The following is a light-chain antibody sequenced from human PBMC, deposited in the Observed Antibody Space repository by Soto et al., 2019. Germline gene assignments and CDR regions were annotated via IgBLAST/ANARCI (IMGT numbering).Light chain of an antibody. V-gene: IGKV1-8*01. CDR3: QQYNSYSLWT. CDR1: QGISSY. Sequence: AIRMTQSPSSFSASTGDRVTITCRASQGISSYLAWYQQKPGKAPKLLIYAASTLQSGVPSRFSGSGSGTDFTLTISSLQPDDFATYYCQQYNSYSLWTFGQGTKVEIK. J-gene: IGKJ1*01. CDR2: AAS.